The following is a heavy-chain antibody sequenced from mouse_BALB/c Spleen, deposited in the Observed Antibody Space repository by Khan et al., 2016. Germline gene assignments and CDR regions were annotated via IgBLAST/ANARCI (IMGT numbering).Heavy chain of an antibody. Sequence: QVQLKQSGAELARPGASVRLSSKASGYTSANYWMQWVKQRPGQGLEWIGSIYPGDGDTRYSQKFKDKATLTADKSSSSAYMHLRSVASEDSAVYYCADALFVYWGQGTLVTVSA. V-gene: IGHV1-87*01. J-gene: IGHJ3*01. CDR1: GYTSANYW. CDR3: ADALFVY. CDR2: IYPGDGDT.